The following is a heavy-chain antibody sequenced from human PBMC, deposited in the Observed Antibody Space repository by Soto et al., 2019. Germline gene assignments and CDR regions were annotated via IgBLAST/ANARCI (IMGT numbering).Heavy chain of an antibody. CDR2: INAGNGNP. Sequence: QVQLVQSGAEAKKPGASVKVSCKASGYTFTNYAMHWVRQAPGQRLEWMGWINAGNGNPKYSQKFQGRVTITRHTSASTAYMELSSLTFEDTAMYYCARRYEFRGAMDVWGQGTTVTASS. CDR3: ARRYEFRGAMDV. D-gene: IGHD3-16*01. V-gene: IGHV1-3*01. J-gene: IGHJ6*02. CDR1: GYTFTNYA.